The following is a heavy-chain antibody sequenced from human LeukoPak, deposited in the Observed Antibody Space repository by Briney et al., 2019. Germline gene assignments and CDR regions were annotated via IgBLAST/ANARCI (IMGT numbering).Heavy chain of an antibody. CDR3: ARDVGATMVRGVEYGPNWFDS. CDR2: ISSSSSYI. J-gene: IGHJ5*01. V-gene: IGHV3-21*01. D-gene: IGHD3-10*01. CDR1: GFTFSSYS. Sequence: GGSLGLSCAASGFTFSSYSMNWVRQAPGKGLEWVSSISSSSSYIYYADSVKGRFTISRDNSKNTLYLQMNSLRAEDTAVYYCARDVGATMVRGVEYGPNWFDSWGQGTLVTVSS.